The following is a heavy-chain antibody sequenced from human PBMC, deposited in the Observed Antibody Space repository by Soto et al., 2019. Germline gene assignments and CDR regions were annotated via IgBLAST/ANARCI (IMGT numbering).Heavy chain of an antibody. CDR3: ARVYSIWSYHDY. CDR2: IKQDGSDK. J-gene: IGHJ4*02. CDR1: GFTISTYW. D-gene: IGHD3-3*01. Sequence: GGSLRLSCAASGFTISTYWMSWVRQAPGKGLEWVANIKQDGSDKYYVDSVKGRFTISRDNAQNSLYLQMNSLRAEDTAIYYCARVYSIWSYHDYWGQGTLVTVSS. V-gene: IGHV3-7*05.